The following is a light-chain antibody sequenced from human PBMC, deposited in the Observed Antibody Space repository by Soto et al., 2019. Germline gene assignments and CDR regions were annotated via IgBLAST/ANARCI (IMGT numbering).Light chain of an antibody. Sequence: DIQMTQSPSSLSASVGDRVTITCRASQSTASYVNWYQQKPGKAPKVLIYIASSLQSGVPSRFSGSGSGTDYTLTISSVQPEDLATYYCQQSYRTPPTFGQGTKVDIK. V-gene: IGKV1-39*01. CDR2: IAS. CDR1: QSTASY. CDR3: QQSYRTPPT. J-gene: IGKJ1*01.